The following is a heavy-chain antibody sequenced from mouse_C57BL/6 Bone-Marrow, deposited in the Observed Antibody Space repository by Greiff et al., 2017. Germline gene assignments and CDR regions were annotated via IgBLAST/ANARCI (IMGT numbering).Heavy chain of an antibody. J-gene: IGHJ3*01. CDR1: GYTFTSYG. V-gene: IGHV1-81*01. CDR3: ARDYYGSSYGAWFAY. D-gene: IGHD1-1*01. Sequence: QVQLKQSGAELARPGASVKLSCKASGYTFTSYGISWVKQRTGQGLEWIGEIYPRSGNTYYNEKFKGKATLTADKSSSTAYMELRSLTSEDSAVYFCARDYYGSSYGAWFAYWGQGTLVTVSA. CDR2: IYPRSGNT.